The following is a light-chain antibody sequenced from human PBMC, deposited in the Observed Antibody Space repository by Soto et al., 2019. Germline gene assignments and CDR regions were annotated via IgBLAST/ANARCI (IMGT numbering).Light chain of an antibody. CDR1: RSLIYTDGNTY. Sequence: DVVMTQSPISLPVTLGQPASITCRDSRSLIYTDGNTYFNWFHQRPGQSPRRLFAKVSNRDSGVPDIFSGSGAGTDFTLKISRVEAEDVGVYYCMQGTHWPYTFGQGTKVDIK. J-gene: IGKJ2*01. V-gene: IGKV2-30*01. CDR2: KVS. CDR3: MQGTHWPYT.